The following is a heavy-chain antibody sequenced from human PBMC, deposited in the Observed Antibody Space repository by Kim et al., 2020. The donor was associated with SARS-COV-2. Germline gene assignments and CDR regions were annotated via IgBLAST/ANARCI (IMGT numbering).Heavy chain of an antibody. CDR2: IYPGDSDT. CDR1: GYSFTSYW. D-gene: IGHD6-19*01. V-gene: IGHV5-51*01. Sequence: GESLKISCKGSGYSFTSYWIGWVRQMPGKGLEWMGIIYPGDSDTRYSPSFQGQVTISADKSISTAYLQWSSLKASDTAMYYCARRPRGAVAGKPPFDYWGQGTLVTVSS. CDR3: ARRPRGAVAGKPPFDY. J-gene: IGHJ4*02.